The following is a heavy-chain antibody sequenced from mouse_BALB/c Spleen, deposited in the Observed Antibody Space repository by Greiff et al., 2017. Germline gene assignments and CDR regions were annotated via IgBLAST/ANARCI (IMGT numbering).Heavy chain of an antibody. CDR3: AREGYGSSGYAMDY. J-gene: IGHJ4*01. CDR2: IYPGSGST. CDR1: GYNFTSYW. V-gene: IGHV1-55*01. Sequence: QVQLQQPGAELVKPGTSVKLSCKASGYNFTSYWINWVKLRPGQGLEWIGDIYPGSGSTNYNEKFKSKATLTVDTSSSTAYMQLSSLASEDSALYYCAREGYGSSGYAMDYWGQGTSVTVSS. D-gene: IGHD1-1*01.